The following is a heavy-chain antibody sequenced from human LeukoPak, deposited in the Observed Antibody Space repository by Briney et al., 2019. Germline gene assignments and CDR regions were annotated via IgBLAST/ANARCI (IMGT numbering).Heavy chain of an antibody. CDR1: GFPLSSYS. V-gene: IGHV3-48*01. Sequence: RRSLRLSCAASGFPLSSYSINWVRQAPGKGLEWVSYINIDSITVNYPDSVKGRFTISRDNAKNSLYLQMDSLRAEDTAVYYCSTAKFDNWGQGPLVTVSS. CDR3: STAKFDN. CDR2: INIDSITV. J-gene: IGHJ4*02.